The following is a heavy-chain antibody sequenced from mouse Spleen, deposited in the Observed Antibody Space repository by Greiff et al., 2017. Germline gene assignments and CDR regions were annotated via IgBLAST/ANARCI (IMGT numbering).Heavy chain of an antibody. CDR2: IHPNSGST. CDR3: ARANWDVGVVAY. D-gene: IGHD4-1*01. V-gene: IGHV1-64*01. Sequence: QVQLQQPGAELVKPGASVKLSCKASGYTFTSYWMHWVKQRPGQGLEWIGMIHPNSGSTNYNEKFKSKATLTVDKSSSTAYMQLSSLTSEDSAVYYCARANWDVGVVAYWGQGTLVTVSA. J-gene: IGHJ3*01. CDR1: GYTFTSYW.